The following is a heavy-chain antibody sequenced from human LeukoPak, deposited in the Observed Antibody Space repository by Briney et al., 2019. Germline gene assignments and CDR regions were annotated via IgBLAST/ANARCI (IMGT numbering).Heavy chain of an antibody. D-gene: IGHD1-26*01. CDR1: GYTFTSYG. J-gene: IGHJ4*02. CDR2: ISAYNGNT. Sequence: GASVKDSFKASGYTFTSYGISWVRQAPGQGREWVGWISAYNGNTNYAQKLRDRVTITTDTYTSTAYMELRSLRSDDTAVYYCAGLSGSYLEESFDYWGQGTLVTVSS. CDR3: AGLSGSYLEESFDY. V-gene: IGHV1-18*01.